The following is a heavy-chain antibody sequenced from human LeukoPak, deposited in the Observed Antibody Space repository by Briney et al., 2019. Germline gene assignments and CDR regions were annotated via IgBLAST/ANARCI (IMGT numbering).Heavy chain of an antibody. CDR2: INHSGST. V-gene: IGHV4-34*01. CDR3: ARGKPYSSSWYQYGTAFNWFDP. Sequence: PSETLSLTCAVYGGSFSGYYWSWIRQPPGKGLEWIGEINHSGSTNYNPSLKSRVTISVDTSKNQFSLKLSSVTAADTAVYYCARGKPYSSSWYQYGTAFNWFDPWGQGTLVTVSS. D-gene: IGHD6-13*01. CDR1: GGSFSGYY. J-gene: IGHJ5*02.